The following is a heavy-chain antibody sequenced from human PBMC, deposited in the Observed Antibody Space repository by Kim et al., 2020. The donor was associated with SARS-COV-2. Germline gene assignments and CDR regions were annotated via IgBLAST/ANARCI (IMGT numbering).Heavy chain of an antibody. CDR3: ASSTKTIAARSGLDY. D-gene: IGHD6-6*01. CDR1: GFTFSDYY. CDR2: ISSSGSTI. V-gene: IGHV3-11*01. Sequence: GGSLRLSCAASGFTFSDYYMSWIRQAPGKGLEWVSYISSSGSTIYYADSVKGRFTISRDNAKNSLYLQMNSLRAEDTAVYYCASSTKTIAARSGLDYWGQGTLVTVSS. J-gene: IGHJ4*02.